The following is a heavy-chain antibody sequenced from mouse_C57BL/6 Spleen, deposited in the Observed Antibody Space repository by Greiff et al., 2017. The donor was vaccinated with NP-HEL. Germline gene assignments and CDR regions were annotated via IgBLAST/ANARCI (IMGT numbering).Heavy chain of an antibody. J-gene: IGHJ3*01. Sequence: EVQLQQSGPELVKPGASVKMSCKASGYTFTDYYMHWVKQSHGKSLEWIGYINPNDGGTSYNEKFKGKATLTVNKSSSTAYMELGSLTSEDSAIYYCGSYFFAYWGQGTLVTVSA. CDR1: GYTFTDYY. CDR3: GSYFFAY. CDR2: INPNDGGT. D-gene: IGHD2-1*01. V-gene: IGHV1-22*01.